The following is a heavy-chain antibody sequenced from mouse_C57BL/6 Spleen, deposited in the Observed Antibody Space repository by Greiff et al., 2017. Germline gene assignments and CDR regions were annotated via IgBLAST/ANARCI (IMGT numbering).Heavy chain of an antibody. J-gene: IGHJ4*01. V-gene: IGHV1-81*01. Sequence: QVQLQQSGAELARPGASVKLSCKASGYTFTSYGISWVKQRTGQGLEWIGEIYPRSGNTYYNEKFKGKATLTADKSSSTAYMELRSLTSEDSAVYFCARDPYDYDGLYAMDYWGQGTSVTVSS. CDR3: ARDPYDYDGLYAMDY. D-gene: IGHD2-4*01. CDR2: IYPRSGNT. CDR1: GYTFTSYG.